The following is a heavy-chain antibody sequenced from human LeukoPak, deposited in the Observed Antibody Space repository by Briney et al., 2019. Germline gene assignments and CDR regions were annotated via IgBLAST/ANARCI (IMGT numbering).Heavy chain of an antibody. J-gene: IGHJ5*02. D-gene: IGHD1-26*01. CDR3: AKDYEPLVGVHRWGDWFDP. CDR1: GFTFSSYG. Sequence: GGTLRLSCAASGFTFSSYGMSWVRQAPGKGLEWVSAISGTGGSTYYADSVKGRFTISRDNSKNTLYLQMNSLRAEDTAVYYCAKDYEPLVGVHRWGDWFDPWGQGTLVTVSS. V-gene: IGHV3-23*01. CDR2: ISGTGGST.